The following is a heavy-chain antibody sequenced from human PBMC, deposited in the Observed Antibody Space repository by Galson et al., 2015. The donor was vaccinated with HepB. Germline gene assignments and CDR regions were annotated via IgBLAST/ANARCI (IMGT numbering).Heavy chain of an antibody. CDR2: IIGSGDRT. J-gene: IGHJ4*02. CDR3: AKPWFGDRYSFDY. D-gene: IGHD3-10*01. Sequence: SLRLSCAASGFTFSSYAMNWVRQAPGKGLEWVSAIIGSGDRTYYADSVKGRFTISRDNSKTTLYLQLNSLRAEDTAVYYCAKPWFGDRYSFDYWGQGTLVTVS. V-gene: IGHV3-23*01. CDR1: GFTFSSYA.